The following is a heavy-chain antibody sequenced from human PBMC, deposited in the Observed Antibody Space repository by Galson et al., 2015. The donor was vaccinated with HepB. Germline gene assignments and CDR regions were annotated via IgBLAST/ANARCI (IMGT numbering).Heavy chain of an antibody. J-gene: IGHJ4*02. CDR1: GFTFSSYA. CDR2: ISYDGSNK. D-gene: IGHD3-10*01. Sequence: SLRLSCAASGFTFSSYAMHWVRQAPGKGLEWVAVISYDGSNKYYADSVKGRFTFSRDNPKNTLYLQMNSLRAEDTAMYYCARGYSDYYIGTGNFDYWGQGTLVTVSS. CDR3: ARGYSDYYIGTGNFDY. V-gene: IGHV3-30-3*01.